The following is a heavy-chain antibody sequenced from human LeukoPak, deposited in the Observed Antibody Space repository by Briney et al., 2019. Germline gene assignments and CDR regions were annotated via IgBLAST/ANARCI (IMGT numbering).Heavy chain of an antibody. Sequence: GGSLRLSCSASGFIFSTYGMNWVRQAPGKGLEWVSAISGSGGSTYYADSVKGRFTISRDNSKNTLYLQMNSLRAEDTAVYYCAGRGSGSYFDFWGQGTLVTVSS. J-gene: IGHJ4*02. D-gene: IGHD3-10*01. CDR1: GFIFSTYG. CDR3: AGRGSGSYFDF. V-gene: IGHV3-23*01. CDR2: ISGSGGST.